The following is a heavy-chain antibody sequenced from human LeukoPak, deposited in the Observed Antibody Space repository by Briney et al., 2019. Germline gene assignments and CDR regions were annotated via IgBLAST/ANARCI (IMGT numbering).Heavy chain of an antibody. J-gene: IGHJ4*02. V-gene: IGHV4-34*01. Sequence: SETLSLTCAVYGGSFSGYYWSWIRQPPGKGLEWIGEINHSGSTNYNPSLKSRVTISVDTSKNQFSLKLSSVTAADTAVYYCAREPGYWGQGTLVTVSS. CDR2: INHSGST. CDR1: GGSFSGYY. CDR3: AREPGY.